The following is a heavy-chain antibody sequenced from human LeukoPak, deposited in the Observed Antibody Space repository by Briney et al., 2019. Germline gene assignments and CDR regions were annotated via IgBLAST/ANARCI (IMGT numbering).Heavy chain of an antibody. Sequence: SETLSLTCTVSGGSISSYYWSWIRQPPGKGLEWSGSIYYSESTYYNPSLKSRVTISVDTSKNQFSLKLSSVTAADTAVYYCARLLPLASAYYFDYWGQGTLVTVSS. CDR2: IYYSEST. D-gene: IGHD2-15*01. CDR3: ARLLPLASAYYFDY. V-gene: IGHV4-59*05. J-gene: IGHJ4*02. CDR1: GGSISSYY.